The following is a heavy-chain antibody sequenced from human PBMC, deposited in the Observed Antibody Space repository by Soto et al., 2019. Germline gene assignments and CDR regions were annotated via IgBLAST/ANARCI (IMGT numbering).Heavy chain of an antibody. CDR1: GFTFSSYW. V-gene: IGHV3-7*04. CDR3: ARFYYDSSGYLPSPYYYYYGMDV. D-gene: IGHD3-22*01. CDR2: IKQDGSEK. Sequence: PGGSLRLSCAASGFTFSSYWMSWVRQAPGKGLEWVANIKQDGSEKYYVDAVKGRFTISRDNAKTSLYLQMNSLRAEDTAVYYCARFYYDSSGYLPSPYYYYYGMDVWGQGTTVTVSS. J-gene: IGHJ6*02.